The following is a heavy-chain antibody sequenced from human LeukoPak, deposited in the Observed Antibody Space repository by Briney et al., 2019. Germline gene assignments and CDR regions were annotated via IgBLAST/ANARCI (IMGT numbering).Heavy chain of an antibody. J-gene: IGHJ4*02. CDR2: INAGNGNT. D-gene: IGHD5-12*01. Sequence: ASVKVSCKASGYAFTSYAMHWVRQAPGQRLEWMGWINAGNGNTKYSQKFQGRVTITGDTSASTAYMELSSLRSEDTAVYYCARAPPVSGYDFFDYWGQGTLVTVSS. CDR3: ARAPPVSGYDFFDY. CDR1: GYAFTSYA. V-gene: IGHV1-3*01.